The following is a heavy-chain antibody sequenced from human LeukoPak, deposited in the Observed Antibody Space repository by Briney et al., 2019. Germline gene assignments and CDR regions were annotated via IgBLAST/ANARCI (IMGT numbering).Heavy chain of an antibody. CDR2: IKQDRSEK. CDR3: ARDSSSSSGLGLWYYYMDV. CDR1: GFTFSSYW. V-gene: IGHV3-7*01. Sequence: GGSLRLSCAASGFTFSSYWMSWVRQAPGKGLEWVANIKQDRSEKYYVDSVKGRFTISRDNAKNSLYLQMNSLRAEDTAVYYCARDSSSSSGLGLWYYYMDVWGKGTTVTVSS. D-gene: IGHD6-6*01. J-gene: IGHJ6*03.